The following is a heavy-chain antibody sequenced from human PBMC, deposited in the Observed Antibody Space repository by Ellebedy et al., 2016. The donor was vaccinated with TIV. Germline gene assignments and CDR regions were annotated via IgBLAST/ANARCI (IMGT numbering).Heavy chain of an antibody. CDR3: ARGLTGPTWHSYGLDV. CDR1: GGTFNNYA. V-gene: IGHV1-69*13. J-gene: IGHJ6*02. CDR2: IIPVFGTP. Sequence: SVKVSXXASGGTFNNYAIHWVRQPPGQGLEWIGGIIPVFGTPTYAEKFQGRVFVSADDSTDTTFLDMTGLRSDDTAVYFCARGLTGPTWHSYGLDVWGQGTTVTVSS.